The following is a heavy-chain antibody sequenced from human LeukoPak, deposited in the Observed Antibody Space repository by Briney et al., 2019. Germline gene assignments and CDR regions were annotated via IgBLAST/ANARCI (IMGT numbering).Heavy chain of an antibody. J-gene: IGHJ4*02. CDR1: GFTFSNAW. V-gene: IGHV3-23*01. CDR2: ITSTGTTT. CDR3: AKSRTAAGFHFYDD. D-gene: IGHD6-13*01. Sequence: GGSLRLSCAASGFTFSNAWMSWVRQAPGKGLQWLSAITSTGTTTYYADSVKGRFTISRDNSKNTLFLQMTSLRPEDTAVYFCAKSRTAAGFHFYDDWGQGTLVTVSS.